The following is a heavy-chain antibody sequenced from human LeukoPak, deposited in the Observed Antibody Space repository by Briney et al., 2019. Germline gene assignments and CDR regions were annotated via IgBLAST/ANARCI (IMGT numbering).Heavy chain of an antibody. D-gene: IGHD6-13*01. Sequence: GGSLRLSCAASGFTFSSYWMSWVRQAPGKGLEWVANIKQDGSEKYYVDSVKGRFTISRDNAKNSLYLQMNSLRAEDTAVYYCARVGKGIAAAGRVPDAFDIWGQGTMVTVSS. J-gene: IGHJ3*02. V-gene: IGHV3-7*01. CDR2: IKQDGSEK. CDR1: GFTFSSYW. CDR3: ARVGKGIAAAGRVPDAFDI.